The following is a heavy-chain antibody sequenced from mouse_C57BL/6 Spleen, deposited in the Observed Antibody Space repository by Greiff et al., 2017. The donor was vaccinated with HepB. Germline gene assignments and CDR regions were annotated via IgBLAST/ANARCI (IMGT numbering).Heavy chain of an antibody. CDR2: ISDGGSYT. Sequence: EVKLVESGGGLVKPGGSLKLSCAASGFTFSSYAMSWVRQTPEKRLEWVATISDGGSYTYYPDNVKGRFTISRDNAKNNLYLQMSHLKSEDTAMYYCARDRGITGWYFDVWGTGTTVTVSS. D-gene: IGHD2-4*01. CDR1: GFTFSSYA. J-gene: IGHJ1*03. V-gene: IGHV5-4*01. CDR3: ARDRGITGWYFDV.